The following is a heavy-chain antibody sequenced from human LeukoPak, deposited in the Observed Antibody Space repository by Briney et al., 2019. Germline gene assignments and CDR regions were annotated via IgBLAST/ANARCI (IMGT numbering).Heavy chain of an antibody. CDR3: AREVLIVVEPAANTVDY. CDR2: IDKSGTYI. CDR1: GFAFRDYT. J-gene: IGHJ4*02. D-gene: IGHD2-15*01. V-gene: IGHV3-21*01. Sequence: GGSLRLSCAASGFAFRDYTMNWVRQAPGKGLEWVSAIDKSGTYIKYADSVKGRFTVSRDNAKNSVFLQMNSLRVEDTAVYFCAREVLIVVEPAANTVDYWGQGTRVTVSS.